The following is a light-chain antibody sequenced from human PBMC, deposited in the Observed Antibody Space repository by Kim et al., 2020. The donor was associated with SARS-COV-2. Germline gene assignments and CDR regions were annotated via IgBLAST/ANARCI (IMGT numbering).Light chain of an antibody. Sequence: ASVGDRVTFTCRASQDISTFLAWYQQKPGNAPELLIYAASHLESRVPSRFRGSGSGTEFTLTISSLQPEDVATYYCQQPTSFPLTFGGGTKVDIK. CDR3: QQPTSFPLT. V-gene: IGKV1-12*01. CDR1: QDISTF. J-gene: IGKJ4*01. CDR2: AAS.